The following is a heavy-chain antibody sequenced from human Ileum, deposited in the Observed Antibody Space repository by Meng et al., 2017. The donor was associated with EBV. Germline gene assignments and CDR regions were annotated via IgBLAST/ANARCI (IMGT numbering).Heavy chain of an antibody. CDR2: IYYSGRT. V-gene: IGHV4-30-4*01. Sequence: QVRRPDLVQGLVQPTHTLSLTCTGCGGSVSSGMNYWIWIRQPPGKGLEWIGYIYYSGRTYYNPSLESRVTMSVETSQTQFSLNLNSVTAVDTAVYYCARVNGDCFSTICYKGWFDPWGQGTLVTVSS. CDR3: ARVNGDCFSTICYKGWFDP. J-gene: IGHJ5*02. D-gene: IGHD2-2*02. CDR1: GGSVSSGMNY.